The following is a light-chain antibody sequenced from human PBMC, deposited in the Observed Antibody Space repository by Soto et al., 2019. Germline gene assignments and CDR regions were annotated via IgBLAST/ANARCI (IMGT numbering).Light chain of an antibody. Sequence: QTVVTQEPSFSVSPGGTVTLTCGLTSGSVSTTYYPSWYQQTPGQAPRTLIYSTNIRSSVVPDRFSGSILGNKAALTITGAQADDESDYHCMLYMGGGLVVFGGGTKRTVL. CDR3: MLYMGGGLVV. V-gene: IGLV8-61*01. CDR2: STN. J-gene: IGLJ2*01. CDR1: SGSVSTTYY.